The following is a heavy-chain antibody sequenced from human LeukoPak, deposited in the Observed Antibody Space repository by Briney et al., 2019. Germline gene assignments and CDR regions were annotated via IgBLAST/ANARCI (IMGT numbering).Heavy chain of an antibody. CDR2: IYPGDSDT. D-gene: IGHD4-23*01. V-gene: IGHV5-51*01. CDR1: GSRFTSYW. Sequence: GESLQISCKGSGSRFTSYWIGWVRQMPGKGLEWMGIIYPGDSDTRYSPSFQGQVTISADKSISTAYLQWSSLKASDTAMYYCASRDGGNSGFGAFDIWGQGTMVTVSS. CDR3: ASRDGGNSGFGAFDI. J-gene: IGHJ3*02.